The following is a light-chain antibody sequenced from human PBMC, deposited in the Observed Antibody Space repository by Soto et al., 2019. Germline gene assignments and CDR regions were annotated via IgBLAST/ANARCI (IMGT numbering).Light chain of an antibody. J-gene: IGLJ2*01. CDR3: AAWDDSLNGHVI. CDR2: GNN. Sequence: QSVLTQPPSASGTPGQTVTISCSGSSSNIGSNTLNWYQQLPGTAPKLLIYGNNQRPSGVPDRFSGSKSGTSASLAISGLQSEDEADYYWAAWDDSLNGHVIFGGGTKLTVL. V-gene: IGLV1-44*01. CDR1: SSNIGSNT.